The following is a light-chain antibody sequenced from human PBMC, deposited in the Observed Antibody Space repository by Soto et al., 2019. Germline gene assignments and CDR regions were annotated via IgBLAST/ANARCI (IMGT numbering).Light chain of an antibody. J-gene: IGKJ1*01. Sequence: ETVLTQSPGTLSLSPGERATLSCRASQSVTSSYLAWYQQKPGQAPRLLIYGASRRATGIPDRFSCSGSGTDFTLTISRLEPEDFAVYFCQQYGDSPWTFGLGTKVEIK. V-gene: IGKV3-20*01. CDR1: QSVTSSY. CDR2: GAS. CDR3: QQYGDSPWT.